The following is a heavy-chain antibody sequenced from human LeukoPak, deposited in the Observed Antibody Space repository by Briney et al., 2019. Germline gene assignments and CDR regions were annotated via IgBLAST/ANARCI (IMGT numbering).Heavy chain of an antibody. CDR2: ISGSGGST. V-gene: IGHV3-23*01. CDR1: GFTFSSYA. J-gene: IGHJ4*02. Sequence: GGSLRLSCAASGFTFSSYAMSWVRQAPGKGLEWVSAISGSGGSTYYADSVKGRFTISRDNSKNTLYLQMNSLRAEDTAVYYCAKGSSIFGVVRGEYWGQGTLVTVSS. CDR3: AKGSSIFGVVRGEY. D-gene: IGHD3-3*01.